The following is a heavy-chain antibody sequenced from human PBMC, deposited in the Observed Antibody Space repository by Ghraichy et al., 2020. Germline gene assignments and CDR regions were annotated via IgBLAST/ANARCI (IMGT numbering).Heavy chain of an antibody. CDR3: ARDFYWAAAGDYYGVDV. V-gene: IGHV4-4*07. J-gene: IGHJ6*02. CDR2: IYTSGST. CDR1: GGSISSYY. Sequence: SETLSLTCTVSGGSISSYYCSWIRQPAGKGLEWIGRIYTSGSTYYNPSLKSRVTMSVDTSENQFSLKLSSVTAADTAVYYCARDFYWAAAGDYYGVDVWGQGTTVTVSS. D-gene: IGHD6-13*01.